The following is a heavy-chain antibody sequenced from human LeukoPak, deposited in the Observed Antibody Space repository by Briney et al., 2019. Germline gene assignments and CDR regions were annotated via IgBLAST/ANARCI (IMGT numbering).Heavy chain of an antibody. J-gene: IGHJ4*02. CDR2: ISSSSSTI. Sequence: GGSLRLSCAASGFTFSSYSMNWVRQAPGKGLEWVSYISSSSSTIYYADSVKGRFTISRDNAKNSLYLQMNSLGAEDTAVYYCARDWYGSGSAFDYWGQGTLVTVSS. CDR3: ARDWYGSGSAFDY. D-gene: IGHD3-10*01. CDR1: GFTFSSYS. V-gene: IGHV3-48*01.